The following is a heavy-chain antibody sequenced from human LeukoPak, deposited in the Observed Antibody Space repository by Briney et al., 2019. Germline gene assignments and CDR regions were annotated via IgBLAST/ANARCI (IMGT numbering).Heavy chain of an antibody. CDR3: ARVTTVTSYYYYGMDV. Sequence: PSETLSLTCAVYGDSFTYYHWTWIRQPPGKGLEWIGYIYYSGSTNYNPSLKSRVTISVDTSKNQFSLKLSSVTAADTAVYYCARVTTVTSYYYYGMDVWGQGTTVTVSS. CDR2: IYYSGST. D-gene: IGHD4-17*01. CDR1: GDSFTYYH. V-gene: IGHV4-59*01. J-gene: IGHJ6*02.